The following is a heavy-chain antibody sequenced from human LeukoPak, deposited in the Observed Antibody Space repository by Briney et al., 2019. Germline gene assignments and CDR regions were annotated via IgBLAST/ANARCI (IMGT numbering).Heavy chain of an antibody. Sequence: SETLSLTCAVSAVSISNGGYSWSWIRQPPGKGLEWIGYIYQSGSTYYNPSLKSRVTISVDRSKNQFSLKMTSVTAADTAVYYCARGGGGYWGQGTLVTVSS. D-gene: IGHD3-16*01. CDR3: ARGGGGY. CDR2: IYQSGST. V-gene: IGHV4-30-2*01. CDR1: AVSISNGGYS. J-gene: IGHJ4*02.